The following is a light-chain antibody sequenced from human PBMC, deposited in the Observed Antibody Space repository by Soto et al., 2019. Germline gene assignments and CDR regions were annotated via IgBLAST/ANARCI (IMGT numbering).Light chain of an antibody. CDR3: QQANSFPIT. CDR2: AAS. Sequence: DIQRTQSPSSVSSSLGDRVSLTCRASQGIRSWLAWYKQKPGKAPKLLSYAASSLQSGVPLRVSGSGSGTDFTLTISSLQPEDFETYYCQQANSFPITFGQGTRLEI. CDR1: QGIRSW. V-gene: IGKV1D-12*01. J-gene: IGKJ5*01.